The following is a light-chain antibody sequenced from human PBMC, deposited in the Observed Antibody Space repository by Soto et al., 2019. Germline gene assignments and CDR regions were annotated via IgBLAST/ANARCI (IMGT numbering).Light chain of an antibody. CDR3: SSHVTTSNYV. CDR2: EVN. Sequence: QSALPPPASVPGSPGQSITISCTGTRSDVGGYDYVSWFQVHPGTAPKPILHEVNTPPSGVSNPSSGSSCGTTASLTISRLQPEAEADDYCSSHVTTSNYVF. V-gene: IGLV2-14*01. CDR1: RSDVGGYDY. J-gene: IGLJ1*01.